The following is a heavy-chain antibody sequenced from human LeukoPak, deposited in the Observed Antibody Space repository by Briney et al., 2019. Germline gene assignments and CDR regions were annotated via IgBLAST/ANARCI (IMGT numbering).Heavy chain of an antibody. J-gene: IGHJ6*03. CDR1: GYTFTGYY. Sequence: ASVKVSCKASGYTFTGYYMHWVRQAPGQGLEWMGWINPNSGGTNYAQKFQGRVTMTRDTSISTAYMELSRLRSDDTAVYYCARGNLVRGVISYYYYYMDVWGKGTTVTISS. CDR2: INPNSGGT. V-gene: IGHV1-2*02. CDR3: ARGNLVRGVISYYYYYMDV. D-gene: IGHD3-10*01.